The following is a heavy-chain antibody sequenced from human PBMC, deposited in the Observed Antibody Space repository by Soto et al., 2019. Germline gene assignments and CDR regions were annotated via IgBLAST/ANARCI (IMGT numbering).Heavy chain of an antibody. Sequence: PSQTLSLTYALSGDSVSSNTAARNWIRSSPSRGLEWLGRTYYRSNWRHDYAVSVKRRITVNPDTSKSHFSLQLNSVTPDDTAVYYCARGVAGSGFDLWGQGTLATVSS. CDR2: TYYRSNWRH. CDR1: GDSVSSNTAA. CDR3: ARGVAGSGFDL. J-gene: IGHJ4*02. D-gene: IGHD6-19*01. V-gene: IGHV6-1*01.